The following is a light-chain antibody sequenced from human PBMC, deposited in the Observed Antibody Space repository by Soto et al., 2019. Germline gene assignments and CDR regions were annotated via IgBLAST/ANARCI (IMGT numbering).Light chain of an antibody. V-gene: IGKV3-15*01. CDR3: QQYGDLPLT. CDR2: ATS. J-gene: IGKJ4*01. CDR1: QSVGNN. Sequence: EIVVTQSPATLSVSPGERATLSCRASQSVGNNFAWYQQKPGQAPRLLIFATSTRATGVPASFTGRGSGTVFTITISPLQSEDFAVYYWQQYGDLPLTVGGGAKVEIE.